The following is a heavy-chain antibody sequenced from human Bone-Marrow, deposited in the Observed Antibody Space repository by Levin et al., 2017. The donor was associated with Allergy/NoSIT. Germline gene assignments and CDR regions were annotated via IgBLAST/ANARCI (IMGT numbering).Heavy chain of an antibody. CDR2: INGGGSGT. V-gene: IGHV3-74*01. Sequence: LSLTCAASGFTFNDFWMHWVRQAPGKGLVWVSRINGGGSGTSYADSVKGRFTISRDNGKNTLYLQMNSLRAEDTAVYYCVRDQWGAFDVWGQGTMVTVSS. CDR1: GFTFNDFW. D-gene: IGHD1-26*01. CDR3: VRDQWGAFDV. J-gene: IGHJ3*01.